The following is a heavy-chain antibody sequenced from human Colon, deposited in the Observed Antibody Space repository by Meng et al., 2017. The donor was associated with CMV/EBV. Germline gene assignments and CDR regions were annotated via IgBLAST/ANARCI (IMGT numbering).Heavy chain of an antibody. V-gene: IGHV4-39*07. D-gene: IGHD3-10*01. CDR2: IYYTGST. CDR3: ARDRGVEFFDS. J-gene: IGHJ4*02. CDR1: GASISGSNYY. Sequence: GSLRLSCTVSGASISGSNYYWSWIRQPPGKGLEWIGTIYYTGSTYYIPSLKSRVTMTVDMSKNQISLNLSSVTAADTAVYYCARDRGVEFFDSWGQGTLVTVSS.